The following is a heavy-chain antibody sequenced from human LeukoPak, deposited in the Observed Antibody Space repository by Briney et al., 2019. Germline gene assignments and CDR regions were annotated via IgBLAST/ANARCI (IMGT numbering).Heavy chain of an antibody. D-gene: IGHD2-2*01. V-gene: IGHV1-46*01. Sequence: ASVKVSCKTSGGTFSSYAISWVRQAPGQGLEWMGIINPSGGSTSYAQKFQGRVTMTRDTSTSTVYMELSSLRSEDTAVYYCARAEGYCSSTSCYRYWFDPWGQGTLVTVSS. CDR1: GGTFSSYA. CDR2: INPSGGST. CDR3: ARAEGYCSSTSCYRYWFDP. J-gene: IGHJ5*02.